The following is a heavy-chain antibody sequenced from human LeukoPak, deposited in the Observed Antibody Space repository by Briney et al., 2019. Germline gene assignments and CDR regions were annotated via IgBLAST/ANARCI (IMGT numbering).Heavy chain of an antibody. CDR2: VGLRGSGP. CDR3: AKRHSDHWFFDL. V-gene: IGHV3-23*01. D-gene: IGHD2-15*01. Sequence: PGGSLRLSCTASGFTLSAYAMTWVRQAPGKGLQWVSAVGLRGSGPYYADSVKGLFILSTDTSNNTMFLQMDNLRAEDTALYFCAKRHSDHWFFDLWGRGTLVTVSS. J-gene: IGHJ2*01. CDR1: GFTLSAYA.